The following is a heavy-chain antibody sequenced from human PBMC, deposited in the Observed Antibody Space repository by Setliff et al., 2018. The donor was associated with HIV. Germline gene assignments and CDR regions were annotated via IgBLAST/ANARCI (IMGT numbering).Heavy chain of an antibody. CDR1: GYSFTSYW. D-gene: IGHD3-10*01. J-gene: IGHJ4*02. Sequence: GESLKLSCTGSGYSFTSYWIGWVRQMPGKGLEWMGIIYPGDSYTRYSPSFQGQVTISADKSISPAYLQWSSLKASDTATYYCARRTYYGSGMYFDYWGQGTLVTVSS. CDR2: IYPGDSYT. V-gene: IGHV5-51*01. CDR3: ARRTYYGSGMYFDY.